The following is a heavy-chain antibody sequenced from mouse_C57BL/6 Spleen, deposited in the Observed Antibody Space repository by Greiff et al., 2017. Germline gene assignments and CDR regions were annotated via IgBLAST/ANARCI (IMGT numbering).Heavy chain of an antibody. Sequence: EVQRVESGGGLVKPGGSLKLSCAASGFTFSSYAMSWVRQTPEKRLEWVATISDGGSYTYYPDNVKGRFTISRDNAKNNLYLQMSHLKSEDTAMYYCARDGGSNYLDYWGQGTTRTVSS. CDR3: ARDGGSNYLDY. V-gene: IGHV5-4*01. CDR1: GFTFSSYA. J-gene: IGHJ2*01. CDR2: ISDGGSYT.